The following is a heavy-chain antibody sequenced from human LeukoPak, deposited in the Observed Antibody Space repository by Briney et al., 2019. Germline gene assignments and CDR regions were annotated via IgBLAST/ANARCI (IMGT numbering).Heavy chain of an antibody. D-gene: IGHD1-26*01. CDR3: TTDIWELPTFDY. V-gene: IGHV3-15*01. CDR2: IKSKTDGGTT. J-gene: IGHJ4*02. Sequence: GGSLRLSCAASGFTFSNAWMSWVRQAPGKGLEWVGRIKSKTDGGTTDYAAPVKGRFTISRDDSKNTLYLQVNSLKTEDTAVYYCTTDIWELPTFDYWGQGTLVTVSS. CDR1: GFTFSNAW.